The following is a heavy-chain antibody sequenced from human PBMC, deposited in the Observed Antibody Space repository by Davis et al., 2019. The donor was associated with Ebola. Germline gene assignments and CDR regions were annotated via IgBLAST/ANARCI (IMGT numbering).Heavy chain of an antibody. V-gene: IGHV3-30-3*01. CDR3: ARSPENWNYDRMLDYYYGMDV. D-gene: IGHD1-7*01. Sequence: GGSLRLSCAASGFTFDDYAMHWVRQAPGKGLEWVAVISYDGYSKYYADSVKGRFTISRDNSKNTLYLQMNSLRAEDTAVHYCARSPENWNYDRMLDYYYGMDVWGQGTTVTVSS. CDR2: ISYDGYSK. J-gene: IGHJ6*02. CDR1: GFTFDDYA.